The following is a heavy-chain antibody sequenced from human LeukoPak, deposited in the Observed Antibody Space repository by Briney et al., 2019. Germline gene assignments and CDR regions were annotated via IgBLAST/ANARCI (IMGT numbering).Heavy chain of an antibody. D-gene: IGHD6-19*01. J-gene: IGHJ4*02. CDR3: ARGLDSSATPAFDY. CDR1: GYSFTSYW. V-gene: IGHV5-51*01. CDR2: IYPDDSDT. Sequence: GESLKISFKGSGYSFTSYWIGWGRQMPGKGLEWMGIIYPDDSDTRYSPSFQGQVTISADKSISTAYLQWSSLKASDTAMYYCARGLDSSATPAFDYWGQGTLVTVSS.